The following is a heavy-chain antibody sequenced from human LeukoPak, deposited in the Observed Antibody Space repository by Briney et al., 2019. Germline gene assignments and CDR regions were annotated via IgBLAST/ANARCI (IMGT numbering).Heavy chain of an antibody. V-gene: IGHV4-34*01. CDR2: INHSGST. D-gene: IGHD2-2*01. CDR1: GGSFSGYY. Sequence: SETLSLTCAVYGGSFSGYYGSWIRQPPGKGLEWIGEINHSGSTNYNPPLKSRVTISVDTSNNQFSLTLSSVTAADTAVYYCARGVVPAARGLDYWGQGTLVTVSS. CDR3: ARGVVPAARGLDY. J-gene: IGHJ4*02.